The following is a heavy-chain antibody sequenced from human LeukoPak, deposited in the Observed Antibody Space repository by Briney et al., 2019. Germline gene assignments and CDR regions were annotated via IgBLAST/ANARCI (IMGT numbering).Heavy chain of an antibody. V-gene: IGHV4-59*01. CDR1: GGSIRSYS. CDR2: IYYSGNT. Sequence: PSETLSLTCTVSGGSIRSYSWNWIRQPPGKGLEWIGYIYYSGNTNYNPSLKSRVTISVDTSKNQFSLKLSSVTAADTGVYYCATDNSYGSGSYYTWGQGTLVTVSS. CDR3: ATDNSYGSGSYYT. J-gene: IGHJ4*02. D-gene: IGHD3-10*01.